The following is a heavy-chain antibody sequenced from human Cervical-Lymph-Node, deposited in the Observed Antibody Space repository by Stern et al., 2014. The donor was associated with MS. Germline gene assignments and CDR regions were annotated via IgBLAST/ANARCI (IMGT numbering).Heavy chain of an antibody. J-gene: IGHJ4*02. CDR1: GGSFITHA. Sequence: QVQLVQSGAEVRKTGSSVTVSCKASGGSFITHAFSWLRQAHGHGLEWMGGIIPLFGSAHYGQKFQGRLTLIADKTTSTAYMELSSLKTEDTAVYYCATDVEMTTIGLQYWGQGTLVAVSS. CDR3: ATDVEMTTIGLQY. V-gene: IGHV1-69*14. D-gene: IGHD5-24*01. CDR2: IIPLFGSA.